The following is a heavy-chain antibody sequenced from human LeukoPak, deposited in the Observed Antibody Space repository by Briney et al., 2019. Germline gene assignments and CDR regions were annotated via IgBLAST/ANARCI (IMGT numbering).Heavy chain of an antibody. J-gene: IGHJ4*02. CDR3: AKDLDYEDYGGLDY. CDR2: VSWNSGSI. Sequence: GRSLRLSCAASGFTFDDYAMHWVRQAPGKGLEWVSGVSWNSGSIGYADSVKGRFTISRDNAKNSLYLQMNSLRAEDMALYYCAKDLDYEDYGGLDYWGQGTLVTVSS. CDR1: GFTFDDYA. V-gene: IGHV3-9*03. D-gene: IGHD4-23*01.